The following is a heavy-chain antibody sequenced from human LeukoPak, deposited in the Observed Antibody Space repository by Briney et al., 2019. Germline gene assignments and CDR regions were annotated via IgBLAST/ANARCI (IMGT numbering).Heavy chain of an antibody. J-gene: IGHJ4*02. CDR2: INPNSGGT. V-gene: IGHV1-2*02. CDR1: GYTFTGYY. Sequence: ASVKVSCKASGYTFTGYYTHWVRHAPGQGLEWMGWINPNSGGTNYAQKFQGRVTMTRDTSISTAYMELSRLRTDDRAVYYCAREVGSSSSAFDYWGQGTLVTVSS. CDR3: AREVGSSSSAFDY. D-gene: IGHD6-6*01.